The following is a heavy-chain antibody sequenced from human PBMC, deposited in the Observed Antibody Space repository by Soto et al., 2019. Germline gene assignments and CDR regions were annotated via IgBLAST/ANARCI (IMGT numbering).Heavy chain of an antibody. D-gene: IGHD3-9*01. J-gene: IGHJ6*02. CDR2: VSSSGST. CDR1: GGSISSDY. V-gene: IGHV4-4*07. CDR3: ARAQTYYDILTGYYGDYYYGMDV. Sequence: QVQLQESGPGLVKPSETLSLTCTVSGGSISSDYWNWIRQPAGKGLEWIGRVSSSGSTNYNPSLKSRVTMSVDTSKNEFSLQLISVTAADTAVYYCARAQTYYDILTGYYGDYYYGMDVWGQGTTVTVSS.